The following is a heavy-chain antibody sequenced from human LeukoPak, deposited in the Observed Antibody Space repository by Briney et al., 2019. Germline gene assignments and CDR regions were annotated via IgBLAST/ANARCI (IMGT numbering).Heavy chain of an antibody. CDR3: ARNGGSYSFDY. V-gene: IGHV4-59*01. CDR2: GSYSGSS. CDR1: GGSISSYY. J-gene: IGHJ4*02. Sequence: SETLSLTCTVSGGSISSYYWSWIRQPPRKGLEWIGYGSYSGSSNYNPSLKSRVTISVDTSKNHFSLKLSSVTAADTAVYYCARNGGSYSFDYWGQGTLVTVSS. D-gene: IGHD1-26*01.